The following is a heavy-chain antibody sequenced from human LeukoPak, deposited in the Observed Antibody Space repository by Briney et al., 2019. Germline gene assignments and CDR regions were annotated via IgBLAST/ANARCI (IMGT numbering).Heavy chain of an antibody. Sequence: GGSLRLSCVASGLSFGDYGMSWVRQAPGKGLEWVSAISGSGGSTYYADSVKGRFTISRDNSKNTLYLQMNSLRGEDTAVYYCASPAVAGLHDAFDIWGQGTMVTVSS. CDR1: GLSFGDYG. CDR2: ISGSGGST. CDR3: ASPAVAGLHDAFDI. J-gene: IGHJ3*02. D-gene: IGHD6-19*01. V-gene: IGHV3-23*01.